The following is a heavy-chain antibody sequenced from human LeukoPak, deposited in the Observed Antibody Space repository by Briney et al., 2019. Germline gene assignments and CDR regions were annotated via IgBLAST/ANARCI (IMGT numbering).Heavy chain of an antibody. CDR3: ARYTVTTIWYFDL. CDR1: GDSISGYY. Sequence: SGTLSLTCAVSGDSISGYYWSWIRQPPGKGLEWIGCIYFSGSTNYNPSLKSRVTISVDTSKNQFSLKLSSVTAADTAVYYCARYTVTTIWYFDLWGRGTLVTVSS. J-gene: IGHJ2*01. D-gene: IGHD4-17*01. CDR2: IYFSGST. V-gene: IGHV4-59*13.